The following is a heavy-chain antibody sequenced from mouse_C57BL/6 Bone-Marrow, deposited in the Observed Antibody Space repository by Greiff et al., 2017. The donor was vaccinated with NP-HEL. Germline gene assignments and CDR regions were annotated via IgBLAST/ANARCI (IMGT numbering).Heavy chain of an antibody. Sequence: EVQVVESEGGLVQPGSSMKLSCTTSGFTFSDYYMAWVRQVPEKGLDWVANINSDGSSTYYLESLKSRFIISRDNAKNILYLQLSSLKSEDTATYYCAREGGLRRRTYAMDYWGQGTSVTVSS. CDR2: INSDGSST. V-gene: IGHV5-16*01. CDR3: AREGGLRRRTYAMDY. CDR1: GFTFSDYY. D-gene: IGHD2-4*01. J-gene: IGHJ4*01.